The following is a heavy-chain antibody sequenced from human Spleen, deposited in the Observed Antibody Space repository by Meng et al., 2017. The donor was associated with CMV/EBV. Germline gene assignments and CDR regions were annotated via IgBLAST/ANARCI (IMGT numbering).Heavy chain of an antibody. CDR1: GFTLSSYT. Sequence: GGSLRLSCEASGFTLSSYTMNWVRQAPGKGLEWVSSISSSSSHIYYADSVKGRFTISRDNAKNSLYLQMSSLRAEDTAVYYCARDSTLDSTSNWGQGTLVTVSS. CDR2: ISSSSSHI. D-gene: IGHD2-2*03. V-gene: IGHV3-21*01. J-gene: IGHJ4*02. CDR3: ARDSTLDSTSN.